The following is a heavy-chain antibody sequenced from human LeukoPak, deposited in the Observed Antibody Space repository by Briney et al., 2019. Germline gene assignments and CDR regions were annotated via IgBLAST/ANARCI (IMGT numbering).Heavy chain of an antibody. D-gene: IGHD3-10*01. CDR1: GGSISSGGFY. V-gene: IGHV4-61*02. J-gene: IGHJ5*02. Sequence: PSQTLSLISTVSGGSISSGGFYWSWIRQPAGKGLEWIVRIYTTGSTNYNPSLKSRVTISVDTSKNQLSLNVSSVTAADTAVYYCARDYYGSAAGLRFDPWGQGTLVTVSS. CDR3: ARDYYGSAAGLRFDP. CDR2: IYTTGST.